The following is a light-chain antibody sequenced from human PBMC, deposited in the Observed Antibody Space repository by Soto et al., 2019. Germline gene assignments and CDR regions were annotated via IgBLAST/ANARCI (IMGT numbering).Light chain of an antibody. CDR2: WAS. J-gene: IGKJ3*01. Sequence: DIVMTQSPDSLAVSLGERATINCKSSRTVLYSSNNKNYLAWYQQKPGQPPKLLIYWASTRESGVPDRFSGSGSGTDFTLPINSLQAEDVAVYYCQQYYSTPFTFGPGTKVDI. CDR1: RTVLYSSNNKNY. CDR3: QQYYSTPFT. V-gene: IGKV4-1*01.